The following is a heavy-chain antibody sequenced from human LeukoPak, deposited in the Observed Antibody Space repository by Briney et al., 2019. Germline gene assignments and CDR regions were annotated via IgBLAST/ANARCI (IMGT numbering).Heavy chain of an antibody. Sequence: ASLKVSCKASGYTFTNYYIHWVRQAPVQGLEWVGMIHPSRGTTDYAQKFQGRVTMTRDTSTSTVYMEMSSLRSEDMAVYYCARSSLAAAGSHDALDSWGQGTMVTVS. V-gene: IGHV1-46*01. D-gene: IGHD6-13*01. CDR1: GYTFTNYY. CDR2: IHPSRGTT. J-gene: IGHJ3*02. CDR3: ARSSLAAAGSHDALDS.